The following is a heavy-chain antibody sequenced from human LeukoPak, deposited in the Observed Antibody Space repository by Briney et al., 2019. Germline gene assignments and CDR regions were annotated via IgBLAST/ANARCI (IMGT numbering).Heavy chain of an antibody. Sequence: ASVTVSFKASGYTFTIYYMHWVRQAPGQGLEWMGIINPSGGSTSYAQKFQGRVTMTRDTSTSTVYMELSSLRSEDTAVYYCARGCSSTSCYLPSWFDPWGQGTLVTVSS. CDR3: ARGCSSTSCYLPSWFDP. V-gene: IGHV1-46*01. J-gene: IGHJ5*02. CDR2: INPSGGST. CDR1: GYTFTIYY. D-gene: IGHD2-2*01.